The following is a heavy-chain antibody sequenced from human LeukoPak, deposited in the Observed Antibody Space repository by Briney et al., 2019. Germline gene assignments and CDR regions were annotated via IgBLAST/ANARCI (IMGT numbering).Heavy chain of an antibody. CDR2: ISGSSRHI. CDR1: GFTFSDYT. J-gene: IGHJ1*01. V-gene: IGHV3-21*01. CDR3: ARGYCGGDCYGD. Sequence: GGSLRLSCAASGFTFSDYTMNWVRQAPGKGLEYVSSISGSSRHIYYADSVKGRFTISRDNTKSSLYLQMNSLRVEDMAVYYCARGYCGGDCYGDWGQGTLVTVSS. D-gene: IGHD2-21*02.